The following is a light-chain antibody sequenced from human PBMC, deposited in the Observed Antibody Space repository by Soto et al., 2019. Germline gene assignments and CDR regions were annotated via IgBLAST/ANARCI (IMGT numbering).Light chain of an antibody. CDR1: QSIGLA. V-gene: IGKV3-11*01. CDR3: QQRIKWPIT. J-gene: IGKJ5*01. Sequence: EIVLTQSPATLSLSPGERATLSCRASQSIGLAIAWYQHKPGQAPRLLIFDASQRATGIPARFSGSGSGTDFTLTISSLEPEDFAVYYCQQRIKWPITFGQGTQREIK. CDR2: DAS.